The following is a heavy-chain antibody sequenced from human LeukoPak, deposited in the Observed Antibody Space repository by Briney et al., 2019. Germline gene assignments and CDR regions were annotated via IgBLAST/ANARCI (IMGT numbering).Heavy chain of an antibody. Sequence: ASVKVSCKASGYTFTSYYMHWVRQAPGQGLEWMGIINPSGGSTSYAQKFQGRVTMTRDTSTSTVYMELSSLRSEDTAVYYCARTYIAAAGKKVYYFDYWGQGTLVTVSS. J-gene: IGHJ4*02. V-gene: IGHV1-46*01. CDR1: GYTFTSYY. D-gene: IGHD6-13*01. CDR2: INPSGGST. CDR3: ARTYIAAAGKKVYYFDY.